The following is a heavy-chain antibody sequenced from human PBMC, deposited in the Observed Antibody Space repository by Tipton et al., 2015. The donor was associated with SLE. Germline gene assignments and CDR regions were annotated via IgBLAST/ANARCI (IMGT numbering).Heavy chain of an antibody. CDR1: GYSISSGFY. Sequence: LRLSCTVSGYSISSGFYWAWIRQPPGKGLEWIGSIYHNESPYYNATLKSRVTMSVDTSKNQFSLKLSFVTAADTAVYYCARGGYNFWSGPGNYWGQGTLVTVSS. V-gene: IGHV4-38-2*02. CDR2: IYHNESP. CDR3: ARGGYNFWSGPGNY. J-gene: IGHJ4*02. D-gene: IGHD3-3*01.